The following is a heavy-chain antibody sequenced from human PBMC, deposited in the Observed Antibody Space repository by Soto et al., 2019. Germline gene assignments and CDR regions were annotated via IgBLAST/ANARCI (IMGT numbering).Heavy chain of an antibody. CDR1: GFTFSSYA. V-gene: IGHV3-23*01. J-gene: IGHJ4*02. D-gene: IGHD3-22*01. CDR3: ARDPPHSYYYDSSGYPAPFDY. CDR2: ISGSGGST. Sequence: SGFTFSSYAMSWVRQAPGKGLEWVSAISGSGGSTYYADSVKGRFTISRDNSKNTLYLQMNSLRAEDTAVYYCARDPPHSYYYDSSGYPAPFDYWGQGTLVTVSS.